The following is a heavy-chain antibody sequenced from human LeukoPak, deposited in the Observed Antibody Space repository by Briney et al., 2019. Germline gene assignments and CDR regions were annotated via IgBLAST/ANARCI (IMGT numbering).Heavy chain of an antibody. CDR2: IHSGST. J-gene: IGHJ4*02. D-gene: IGHD3-3*01. Sequence: SETLSLTCTVSGGSISSYYWSWMRQPPGKGLEWIGYIHSGSTSYKPSLKSRVTISVDTSKNQFSLKLNSVTAADTAVYYCARDPTHYDPPLWGQGTLVTVSS. V-gene: IGHV4-59*01. CDR1: GGSISSYY. CDR3: ARDPTHYDPPL.